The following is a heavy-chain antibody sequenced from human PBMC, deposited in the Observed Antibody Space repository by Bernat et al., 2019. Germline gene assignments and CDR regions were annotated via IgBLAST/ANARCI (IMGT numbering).Heavy chain of an antibody. Sequence: QVQLVQSGAEVKKPGSSVKVSCKASGGTFSSYTISWVRQAPGQGLEWMGRIIPIIDIANYAQKFQGRVTITADKSTSTAYMELSSLRSEDTAVYYCARYVYDLYFGDWGQGSLVTVSS. CDR3: ARYVYDLYFGD. J-gene: IGHJ4*02. CDR1: GGTFSSYT. V-gene: IGHV1-69*02. D-gene: IGHD3-3*01. CDR2: IIPIIDIA.